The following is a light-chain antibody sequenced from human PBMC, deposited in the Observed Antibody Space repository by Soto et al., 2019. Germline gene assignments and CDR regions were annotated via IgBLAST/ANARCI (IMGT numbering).Light chain of an antibody. CDR3: QSYDSSLSGNYV. V-gene: IGLV1-40*01. Sequence: QSVLTQSPSVSGAPGQRVTISCTGSTSDIGAGFDVHWYQQLPGKAPKLLIYGNTNRPSGVPDRFSGSKSSTSASLAITGLQAEDEADYYCQSYDSSLSGNYVFGTGTKVTVL. CDR1: TSDIGAGFD. J-gene: IGLJ1*01. CDR2: GNT.